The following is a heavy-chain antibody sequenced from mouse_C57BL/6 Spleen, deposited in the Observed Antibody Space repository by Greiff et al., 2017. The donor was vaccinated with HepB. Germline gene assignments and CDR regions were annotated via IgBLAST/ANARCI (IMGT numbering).Heavy chain of an antibody. V-gene: IGHV1-54*01. J-gene: IGHJ2*01. CDR2: INPGSGGT. CDR3: AREMGGFDY. CDR1: GYAFTNYL. D-gene: IGHD2-3*01. Sequence: VQVVESGAELVRPGTSVKVSCKASGYAFTNYLIEWVKQRPGQGLEWIGVINPGSGGTNYNEKFKGKATLTADKSSSTAYMQLSSLTSEDSAVYFCAREMGGFDYWGQGTTLTVSS.